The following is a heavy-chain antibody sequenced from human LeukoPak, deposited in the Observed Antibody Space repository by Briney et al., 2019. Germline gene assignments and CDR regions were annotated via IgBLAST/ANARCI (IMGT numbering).Heavy chain of an antibody. J-gene: IGHJ4*02. V-gene: IGHV4-34*01. CDR3: ARGSSYLGVDY. CDR1: GGSFSGYY. D-gene: IGHD3-16*01. Sequence: SETLSLTCAAYGGSFSGYYWSWIRQPPGKGLEWIGEINHSGSTNYNPSLTSRVTISVDTSKNQFSLTLSSVPAADTAVYYCARGSSYLGVDYRGQGTLVTVSS. CDR2: INHSGST.